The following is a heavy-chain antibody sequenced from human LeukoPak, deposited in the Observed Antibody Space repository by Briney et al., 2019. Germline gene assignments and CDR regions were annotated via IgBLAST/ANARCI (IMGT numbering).Heavy chain of an antibody. D-gene: IGHD2-2*01. CDR1: TFTFSNSV. CDR2: ISIDGNGK. J-gene: IGHJ4*02. V-gene: IGHV3-30*04. Sequence: GGSLRLSCVPSTFTFSNSVMHWVRQAPGKGLEWVSGISIDGNGKYYADSVRGRITISRDNSKNTLYLEMNSLSAEDTAVYYCAKEVRTSGRAGIFGYWGQGTLVTVSS. CDR3: AKEVRTSGRAGIFGY.